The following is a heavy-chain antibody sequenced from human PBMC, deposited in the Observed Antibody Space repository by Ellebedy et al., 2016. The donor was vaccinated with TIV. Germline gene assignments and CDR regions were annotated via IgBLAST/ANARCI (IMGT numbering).Heavy chain of an antibody. CDR2: IWYDGSKK. J-gene: IGHJ6*02. V-gene: IGHV3-30*02. CDR1: GFTLSNYG. D-gene: IGHD2-2*01. CDR3: AKRGSSSPYNMDV. Sequence: GESLKISCAASGFTLSNYGMHWVRQAPGKGLEWVATIWYDGSKKYYADSLEGRFTLSRDNSKNTLYLQVNSLRPEDTGVYYCAKRGSSSPYNMDVWGQGTTVTVSS.